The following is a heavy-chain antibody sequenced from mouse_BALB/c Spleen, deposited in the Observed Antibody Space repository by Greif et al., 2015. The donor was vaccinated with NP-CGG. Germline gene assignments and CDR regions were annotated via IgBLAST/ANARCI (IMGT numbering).Heavy chain of an antibody. Sequence: EVHLVESGGGLVKPGGSLKLSCAASGFTFSSYTMSWVRQTPEKRLEWVATISSGGSYTYYPDSVKGRFTISRDNAKNTLYLQMSSLKSEDTAMYYCTREDWAWFAYWGQGTLVTVSA. J-gene: IGHJ3*01. CDR3: TREDWAWFAY. V-gene: IGHV5-6-4*01. CDR1: GFTFSSYT. CDR2: ISSGGSYT. D-gene: IGHD4-1*01.